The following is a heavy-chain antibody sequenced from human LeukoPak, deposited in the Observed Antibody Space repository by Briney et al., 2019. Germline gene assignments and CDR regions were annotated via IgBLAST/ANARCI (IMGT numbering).Heavy chain of an antibody. V-gene: IGHV4-39*01. Sequence: SETLSLTCTVSGGSISSSSYYWGWIRQPPGKGLEWIGSIYYSGSTYYNPSLKSRVTISVDTSKNQFSLKLSSVTAADTAVYYCARQPDYDFWSGYPPYWFDPWGQGTLVTVSS. CDR3: ARQPDYDFWSGYPPYWFDP. J-gene: IGHJ5*02. CDR2: IYYSGST. D-gene: IGHD3-3*01. CDR1: GGSISSSSYY.